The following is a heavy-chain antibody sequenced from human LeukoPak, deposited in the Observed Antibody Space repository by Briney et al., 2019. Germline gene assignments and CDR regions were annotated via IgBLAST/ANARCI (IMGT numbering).Heavy chain of an antibody. V-gene: IGHV4-39*02. D-gene: IGHD6-19*01. CDR2: IYYSGST. CDR1: GGSISSSSYY. J-gene: IGHJ6*02. CDR3: ARDTTYSSGWYYYYYYGMDV. Sequence: PSETLSLTCTVSGGSISSSSYYWGWLRQPPGRGLEWIGSIYYSGSTYYNPSLKSRVTISVDTSKNHFSLKLSSVTAADTAVYYCARDTTYSSGWYYYYYYGMDVWGQGTTVTVSS.